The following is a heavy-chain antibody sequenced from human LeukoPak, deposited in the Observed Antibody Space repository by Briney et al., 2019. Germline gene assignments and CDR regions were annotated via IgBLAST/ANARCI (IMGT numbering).Heavy chain of an antibody. V-gene: IGHV4-38-2*01. Sequence: PSETLSLTCAVSGYSISSGYYWGWIRQPPGKGLEWIGSIYHSGSTYYNPSLKSRVTISVGTSKNQFSLKLSSVTAADTAVYYCAMDMVRGVIEYWGQGTLVTVSS. D-gene: IGHD3-10*01. CDR2: IYHSGST. J-gene: IGHJ4*02. CDR3: AMDMVRGVIEY. CDR1: GYSISSGYY.